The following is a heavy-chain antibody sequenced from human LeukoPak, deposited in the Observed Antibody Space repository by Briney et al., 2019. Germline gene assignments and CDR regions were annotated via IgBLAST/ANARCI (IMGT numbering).Heavy chain of an antibody. CDR2: ISYSGST. CDR3: ARRVLMSSAGVPDTWLDP. V-gene: IGHV4-59*08. Sequence: SETLSLTCTVSGSSVSNYYWNWIRQPPGKGLEWLGHISYSGSTIYNPSLNSRVTISLDTSKNQFSLNLNSVTAADTAVYYCARRVLMSSAGVPDTWLDPWGQGTLVTVSS. J-gene: IGHJ5*02. D-gene: IGHD6-19*01. CDR1: GSSVSNYY.